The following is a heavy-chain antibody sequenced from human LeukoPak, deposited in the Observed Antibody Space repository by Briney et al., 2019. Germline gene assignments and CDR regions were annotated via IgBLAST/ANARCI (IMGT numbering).Heavy chain of an antibody. D-gene: IGHD2-2*01. Sequence: PGGSLRLSCAASGFTFSSYAMHWVRQAPGKGLEWVAVISYDGSNKYYADSVKGRFTISRDNSKNTLYLQMNSLRAEDTAVYYCAKDHCSSTSCQFGQHFDYWGQGTLVTVSS. J-gene: IGHJ4*02. CDR1: GFTFSSYA. CDR3: AKDHCSSTSCQFGQHFDY. CDR2: ISYDGSNK. V-gene: IGHV3-30*04.